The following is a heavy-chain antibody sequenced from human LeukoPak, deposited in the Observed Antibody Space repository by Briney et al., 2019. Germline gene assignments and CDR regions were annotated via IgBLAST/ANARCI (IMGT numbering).Heavy chain of an antibody. CDR3: TSWGDTTAEYFQR. V-gene: IGHV3-7*01. CDR2: IKQDGSEK. Sequence: PGGSLRLSCAASGFIFSNYAMSWVRQAPGKGLEWVANIKQDGSEKYYVDSVKGRFTISRDNAQNSMYLQVNSLRVEDTAVYYCTSWGDTTAEYFQRWGQGTLVTVSS. D-gene: IGHD2-21*02. J-gene: IGHJ1*01. CDR1: GFIFSNYA.